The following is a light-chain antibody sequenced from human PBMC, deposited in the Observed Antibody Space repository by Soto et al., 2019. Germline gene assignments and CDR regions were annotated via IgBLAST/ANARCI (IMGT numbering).Light chain of an antibody. J-gene: IGKJ1*01. Sequence: VLTQAPGTLSLTAGERATVSGVSSQSVSSSYLAWYQQKPGQAPRLLIYGASTRATGIPARFSGSGCGTEFTLTISSLQSEDFAVYYCQQYNNWPPTFGQGTKVDI. CDR2: GAS. CDR3: QQYNNWPPT. V-gene: IGKV3-15*01. CDR1: QSVSSSY.